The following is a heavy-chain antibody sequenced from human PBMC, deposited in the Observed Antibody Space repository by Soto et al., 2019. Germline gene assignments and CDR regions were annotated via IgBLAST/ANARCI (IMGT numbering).Heavy chain of an antibody. CDR2: ISSSSSYI. CDR3: ARDRFKVVVTGTDAFDI. CDR1: GFTFSSYS. J-gene: IGHJ3*02. Sequence: GGSLRLSCAASGFTFSSYSMNWVRQAPGKGLEWVSSISSSSSYIYYADSVKGRFTISRDNAKNSLYLQMNSLRAEDTAVYYCARDRFKVVVTGTDAFDIWGQGTMVTVSS. D-gene: IGHD2-21*02. V-gene: IGHV3-21*01.